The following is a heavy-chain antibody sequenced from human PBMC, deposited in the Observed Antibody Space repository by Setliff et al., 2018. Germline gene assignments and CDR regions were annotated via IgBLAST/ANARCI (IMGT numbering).Heavy chain of an antibody. CDR1: NGSVSTTTHY. CDR3: ARIDFTMLQGVLGH. J-gene: IGHJ1*01. CDR2: VYYSGYT. V-gene: IGHV4-39*07. Sequence: TVSNGSVSTTTHYWGWVRQPPGKGLEWIGSVYYSGYTYYSPSLESRVAISVDTSKNQFSLKLNSVTAADTAVYYCARIDFTMLQGVLGHWGQGTLVTVSS. D-gene: IGHD3-10*01.